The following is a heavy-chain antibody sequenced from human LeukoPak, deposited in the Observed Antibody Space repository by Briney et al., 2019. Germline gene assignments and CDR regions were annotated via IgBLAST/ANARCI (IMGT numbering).Heavy chain of an antibody. Sequence: SETLSLTCTVSGDSISRYCWNWIRQSPDKGLEWIAYIFSVGSTNFNPSLMSRVTISVDTSKNQFSLKLTSVTAADTAVYFCARSTNYGGTFDSWAQGTLVTVSS. CDR1: GDSISRYC. D-gene: IGHD5/OR15-5a*01. V-gene: IGHV4-59*08. J-gene: IGHJ4*02. CDR3: ARSTNYGGTFDS. CDR2: IFSVGST.